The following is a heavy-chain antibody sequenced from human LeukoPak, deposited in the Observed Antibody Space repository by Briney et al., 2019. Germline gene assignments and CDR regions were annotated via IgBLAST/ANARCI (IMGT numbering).Heavy chain of an antibody. Sequence: ASVKVSCKASGYTFTSYGINWVRQATGQGPEWMGWMNPNSGNTGYAQKFQGRVTMTRNTSISTAYMELSSLRSEDTAVYYCARVMVRGVKATFGYWGQGTLVTVSS. D-gene: IGHD3-10*01. CDR2: MNPNSGNT. J-gene: IGHJ4*02. CDR1: GYTFTSYG. V-gene: IGHV1-8*02. CDR3: ARVMVRGVKATFGY.